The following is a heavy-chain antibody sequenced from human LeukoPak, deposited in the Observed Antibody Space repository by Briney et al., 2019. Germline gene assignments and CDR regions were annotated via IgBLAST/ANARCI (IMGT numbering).Heavy chain of an antibody. CDR1: GGTFSSYA. J-gene: IGHJ5*02. CDR3: ARDGDYDFWSGSNWFDP. CDR2: IIPIFGTA. D-gene: IGHD3-3*01. V-gene: IGHV1-69*06. Sequence: GASVKVSCKASGGTFSSYAISWVRQAPGQGLEWMGGIIPIFGTANYAQKFQGRVTITADKSTSTAYMELSSLRSEDTAVYYCARDGDYDFWSGSNWFDPWGQGTLVTVSS.